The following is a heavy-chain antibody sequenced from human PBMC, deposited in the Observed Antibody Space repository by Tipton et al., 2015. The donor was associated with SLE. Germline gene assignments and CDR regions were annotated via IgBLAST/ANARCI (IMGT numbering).Heavy chain of an antibody. D-gene: IGHD6-6*01. CDR3: AGGPGTSSSH. CDR2: IFNSGST. V-gene: IGHV4-30-4*01. J-gene: IGHJ4*02. Sequence: LRLSCTVSGGSISGGDYYWSWIRQPPGKGLEWIGHIFNSGSTYYNPSLKSRVTISVETSKNQFSLRLTSVTAPDTAVFYCAGGPGTSSSHWGQGTLVTVSS. CDR1: GGSISGGDYY.